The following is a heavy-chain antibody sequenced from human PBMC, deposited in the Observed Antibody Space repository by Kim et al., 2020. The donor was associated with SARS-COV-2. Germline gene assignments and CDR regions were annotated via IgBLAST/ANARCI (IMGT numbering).Heavy chain of an antibody. J-gene: IGHJ6*02. CDR3: ARDRLVCSSTSCYTWDYYYYGMDV. V-gene: IGHV3-7*01. D-gene: IGHD2-2*02. CDR2: IKQDGSEK. Sequence: GGSLRLSCAASGFTFSSYWMSWVRQAPGKGLEWVANIKQDGSEKYYVDSVKGRFTISRDNAKNSLYLQMNSLRAEDTAVYYCARDRLVCSSTSCYTWDYYYYGMDVWGQGTTVTVSS. CDR1: GFTFSSYW.